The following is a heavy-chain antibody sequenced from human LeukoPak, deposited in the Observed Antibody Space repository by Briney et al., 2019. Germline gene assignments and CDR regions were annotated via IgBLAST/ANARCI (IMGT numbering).Heavy chain of an antibody. CDR3: AKGFIDWFDP. CDR1: GFTFSSYG. V-gene: IGHV3-23*01. Sequence: GGSLRLSCAASGFTFSSYGMHWVRQAPGKGLEWVSALSGGGGDTYYADSVKGRFIISRDNSKNTLYLQMNSLRAEDTAVYFCAKGFIDWFDPWGQGTLVTVSS. CDR2: LSGGGGDT. J-gene: IGHJ5*02.